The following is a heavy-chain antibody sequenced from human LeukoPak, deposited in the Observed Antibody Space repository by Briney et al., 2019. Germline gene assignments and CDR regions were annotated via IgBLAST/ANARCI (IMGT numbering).Heavy chain of an antibody. J-gene: IGHJ4*02. CDR2: IRYDGSNK. D-gene: IGHD6-19*01. V-gene: IGHV3-30*02. CDR1: GFTFSSYG. CDR3: AKDRFQWLVPPTPDY. Sequence: GGSLRLSCAASGFTFSSYGMHWVRQAPGKGLEWVAFIRYDGSNKYYADSVKGRFTISRDNSKNTLYLQMNSLRAEDTAVYYCAKDRFQWLVPPTPDYWGQGTLVTVSS.